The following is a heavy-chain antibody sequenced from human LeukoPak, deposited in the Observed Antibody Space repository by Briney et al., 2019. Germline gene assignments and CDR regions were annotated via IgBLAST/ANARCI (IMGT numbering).Heavy chain of an antibody. CDR3: AKASTVLKPIDS. D-gene: IGHD1-14*01. Sequence: GGSLRLSCAASGFTFSTYAMNWVRHTPRRGLEWVSAISPIVSRTYYAYFVKGRFTISRDNSKNTLYLQMSSPRAGDTAIYYCAKASTVLKPIDSWGQGTLVTVSS. CDR1: GFTFSTYA. J-gene: IGHJ4*02. V-gene: IGHV3-23*01. CDR2: ISPIVSRT.